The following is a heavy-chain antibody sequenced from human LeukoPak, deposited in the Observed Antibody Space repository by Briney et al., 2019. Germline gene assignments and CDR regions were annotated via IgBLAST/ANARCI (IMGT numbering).Heavy chain of an antibody. D-gene: IGHD2-2*01. CDR2: IYHSGST. J-gene: IGHJ3*02. V-gene: IGHV4-38-2*01. CDR3: ATDDAEAFDI. Sequence: PSETLSLTCAVSGYSISSGYYWGWIRQPPGKGLEWIGSIYHSGSTYYNPSLKSRVTISVDTSKNQFSLKLSSVTAADTAVYYCATDDAEAFDIWGQGPRVNVAS. CDR1: GYSISSGYY.